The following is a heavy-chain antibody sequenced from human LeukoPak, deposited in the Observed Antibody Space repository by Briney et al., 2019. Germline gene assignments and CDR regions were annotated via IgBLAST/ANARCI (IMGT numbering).Heavy chain of an antibody. J-gene: IGHJ4*02. CDR1: GFTFSSYS. CDR3: ATTPRDLGNEGYY. V-gene: IGHV3-30*03. D-gene: IGHD1-26*01. CDR2: ISYDGSDK. Sequence: GGSLRLSCAASGFTFSSYSMNWVRQAPGKGLEWVAVISYDGSDKYYADSVKGRFTISRDNSKDTLYLQMNSLRAEDTAVYYCATTPRDLGNEGYYWGQGTLVTVSS.